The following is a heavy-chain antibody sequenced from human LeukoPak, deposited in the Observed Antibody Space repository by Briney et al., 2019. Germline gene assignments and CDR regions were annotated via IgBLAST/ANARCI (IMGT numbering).Heavy chain of an antibody. CDR3: ATVFYYGSGSYYYYFDY. D-gene: IGHD3-10*01. J-gene: IGHJ4*02. Sequence: GGSLRLSCAASGFSFSSFVMSWVRQAPGKGLEGVSAISGSDGSTYYADSVKGRFTISRDNSKNTLYLQMNSLRAEDTALYYCATVFYYGSGSYYYYFDYWGQGTLVTVSS. CDR2: ISGSDGST. V-gene: IGHV3-23*01. CDR1: GFSFSSFV.